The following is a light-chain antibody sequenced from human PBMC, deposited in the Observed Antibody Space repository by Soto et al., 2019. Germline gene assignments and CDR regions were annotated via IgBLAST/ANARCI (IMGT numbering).Light chain of an antibody. Sequence: QSVLTQPPSASGTPGQRVTISCSGSSSNIGSNTVNWYQQVPGTAPKLLIYSNNRRPSGVPDRFSGSKSGTSASLAISGLQSEEEADYYCAAWDDSLNGGGVFGGGTKVTVL. CDR2: SNN. CDR1: SSNIGSNT. CDR3: AAWDDSLNGGGV. J-gene: IGLJ2*01. V-gene: IGLV1-44*01.